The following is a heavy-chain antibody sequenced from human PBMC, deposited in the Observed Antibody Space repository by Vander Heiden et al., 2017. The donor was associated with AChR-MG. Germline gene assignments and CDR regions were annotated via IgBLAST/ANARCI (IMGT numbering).Heavy chain of an antibody. Sequence: EVQLVESGGGLVKPGRSLRLSCTASGFTFGDYAMSWFRQAPGKGLEWVGFIRSKAYGGTTEYAASVKGRFTISRDDSKSIAYLQMNSLKTEDTAVYYCTPEDYGGGWFDPWGQGTLVTVSS. V-gene: IGHV3-49*05. CDR1: GFTFGDYA. CDR3: TPEDYGGGWFDP. J-gene: IGHJ5*02. D-gene: IGHD4-17*01. CDR2: IRSKAYGGTT.